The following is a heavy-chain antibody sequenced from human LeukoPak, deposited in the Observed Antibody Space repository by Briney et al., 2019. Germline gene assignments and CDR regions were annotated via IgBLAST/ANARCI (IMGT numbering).Heavy chain of an antibody. D-gene: IGHD3-22*01. CDR2: INQDGSEK. CDR1: GFTFSNYW. V-gene: IGHV3-7*01. J-gene: IGHJ3*02. CDR3: ARQLRGLIIVVITANNHPVDI. Sequence: PGGSLRLSCVASGFTFSNYWMSWVRLAPGKGLEWVANINQDGSEKNYVDSVRGRFTVSRDNAENSLYLQMNSLRAEDTALYYCARQLRGLIIVVITANNHPVDIWGQGTMVTVSS.